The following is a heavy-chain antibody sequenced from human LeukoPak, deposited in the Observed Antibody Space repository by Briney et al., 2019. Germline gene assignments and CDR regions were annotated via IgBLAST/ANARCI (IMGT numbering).Heavy chain of an antibody. V-gene: IGHV4-59*01. CDR2: IYYSGST. Sequence: SETLSLTCTVSGGSISSYYWSWIRQPPGKGLEWIGYIYYSGSTNYNPSLKSRVTISVDTSKNQFSLKLSSVTAADTAVYYCARDSDYDSGYDAFDIWGQGTMVTVSS. D-gene: IGHD3-22*01. CDR3: ARDSDYDSGYDAFDI. CDR1: GGSISSYY. J-gene: IGHJ3*02.